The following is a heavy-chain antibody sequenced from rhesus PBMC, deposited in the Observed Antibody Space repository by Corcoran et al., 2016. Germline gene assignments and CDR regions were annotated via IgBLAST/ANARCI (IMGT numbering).Heavy chain of an antibody. Sequence: EVQLVETGGGLVPPGGSLKLSCTASGFPFSTYGKNWVRQAPGKGLEWVSTMSDTGGNTYYADSVKGRFTISRDNSKNTLSLQMNSLRTEDTAVYFCAKDHGGRYPEDWGQGVLVTVSS. D-gene: IGHD4-29*01. CDR3: AKDHGGRYPED. CDR2: MSDTGGNT. J-gene: IGHJ4*01. V-gene: IGHV3S5*01. CDR1: GFPFSTYG.